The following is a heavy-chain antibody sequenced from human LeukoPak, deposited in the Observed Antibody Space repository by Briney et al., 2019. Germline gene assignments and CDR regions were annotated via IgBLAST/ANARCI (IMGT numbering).Heavy chain of an antibody. CDR3: AKSGGYSTDAFDI. Sequence: GGSLRLSCAASGFTFSSYGMHWVRQAPGKGLEWVAVIWYDGSNKYYADSVKGRFTISRDNSKNTLYLQMNSLRAEDTAVYYCAKSGGYSTDAFDIWGQGTMVTVSS. CDR1: GFTFSSYG. CDR2: IWYDGSNK. D-gene: IGHD5-18*01. V-gene: IGHV3-33*06. J-gene: IGHJ3*02.